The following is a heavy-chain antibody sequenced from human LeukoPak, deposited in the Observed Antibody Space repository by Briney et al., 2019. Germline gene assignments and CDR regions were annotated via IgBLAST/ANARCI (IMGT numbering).Heavy chain of an antibody. CDR3: ARETVAGTFDY. D-gene: IGHD6-19*01. CDR1: GFTFSDYY. Sequence: KPGGSLRLSCAASGFTFSDYYISWLRQAPGKGLEWVSDISPSGDIISYADSVKGRFIISRDYAKESLHLQMNSLRVEDSAVYYCARETVAGTFDYWGQGTQVTVSS. J-gene: IGHJ4*02. CDR2: ISPSGDII. V-gene: IGHV3-11*01.